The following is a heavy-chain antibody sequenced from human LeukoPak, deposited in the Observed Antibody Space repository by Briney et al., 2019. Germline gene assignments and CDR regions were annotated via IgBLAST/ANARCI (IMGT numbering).Heavy chain of an antibody. Sequence: GGSLRLSCAASGMTFSDHWMHWVRQVPGKGLVWVSLIKTDGPTTIYADSVKGRFTISRDNGKSTLYLQMNSLRAEDTAIYYCTTGPSYGYEWWGQGTVVTVSS. V-gene: IGHV3-74*01. D-gene: IGHD3-16*01. J-gene: IGHJ1*01. CDR1: GMTFSDHW. CDR2: IKTDGPTT. CDR3: TTGPSYGYEW.